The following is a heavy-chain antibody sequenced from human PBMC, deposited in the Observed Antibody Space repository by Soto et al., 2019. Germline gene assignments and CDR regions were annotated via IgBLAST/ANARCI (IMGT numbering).Heavy chain of an antibody. CDR1: GYTFTGYY. V-gene: IGHV1-2*02. CDR3: AGGVLSGSYYNWFDP. CDR2: INPNSGGT. J-gene: IGHJ5*02. Sequence: ASVKVSCKASGYTFTGYYMHWVRQAPGQGLEWMGWINPNSGGTDYAQKFQGRVTMTRDTSISTAYMELSRLRSDDTAVYYCAGGVLSGSYYNWFDPWGQGTPVTVSS. D-gene: IGHD1-26*01.